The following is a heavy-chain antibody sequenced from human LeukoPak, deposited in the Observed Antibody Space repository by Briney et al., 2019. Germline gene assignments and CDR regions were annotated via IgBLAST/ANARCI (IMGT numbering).Heavy chain of an antibody. Sequence: GGSLRLSCAASGFTFSSYSMNWVRQAPGKGLEWVSSISSSSYNIYYADSVKGRFTISRDNAKNSLYLQMNSLRAEDTAVYYCARRHYYDSSGYYLLRPGRFDYWGQGTLVTVSS. CDR1: GFTFSSYS. D-gene: IGHD3-22*01. CDR2: ISSSSYNI. V-gene: IGHV3-21*01. CDR3: ARRHYYDSSGYYLLRPGRFDY. J-gene: IGHJ4*02.